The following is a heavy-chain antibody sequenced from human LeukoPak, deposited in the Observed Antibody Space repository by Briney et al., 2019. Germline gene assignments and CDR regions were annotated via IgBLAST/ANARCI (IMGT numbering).Heavy chain of an antibody. J-gene: IGHJ4*02. CDR3: AREPFFYDILTGYYKAREGYYFDY. Sequence: PGRSLRLSCAASGFTFSSYAMHWVRQAPGKGLEWVAVISYDGSNKYYADSVKGRFTISRDNSKNTLYLQMNSLRAEDTAVYYCAREPFFYDILTGYYKAREGYYFDYWGQGTLVTVSS. CDR2: ISYDGSNK. V-gene: IGHV3-30*04. CDR1: GFTFSSYA. D-gene: IGHD3-9*01.